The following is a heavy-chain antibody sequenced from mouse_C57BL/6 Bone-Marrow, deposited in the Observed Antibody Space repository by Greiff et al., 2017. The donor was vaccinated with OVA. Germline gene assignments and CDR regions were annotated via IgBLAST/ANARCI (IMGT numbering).Heavy chain of an antibody. CDR3: GGPITTEVARYFDV. CDR2: IDPANGNT. V-gene: IGHV14-3*01. J-gene: IGHJ1*03. CDR1: GFNIKNTY. Sequence: EVQLQQSVAELVRPGASVKFSCTASGFNIKNTYMHWVQQRPEQGLEWIGRIDPANGNTKSAPKFPGKATITADTSSNTAYLQLSSLTSETAAFSYYGGPITTEVARYFDVWGTGTTVTVSS. D-gene: IGHD1-1*01.